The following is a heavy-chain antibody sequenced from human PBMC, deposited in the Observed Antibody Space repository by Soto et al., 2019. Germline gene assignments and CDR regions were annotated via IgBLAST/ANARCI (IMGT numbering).Heavy chain of an antibody. CDR3: ARAAGCSSTSCYAGMLDWFDP. V-gene: IGHV5-51*01. Sequence: ESLKISCKGSGYSFTSYWIGWVRQMPGKGLEWMGIIYPGDSDTRYSPSFQGQVTISADKSISTAYLQWSSLKASDTAMYYCARAAGCSSTSCYAGMLDWFDPWGQGTLVTVSS. J-gene: IGHJ5*02. D-gene: IGHD2-2*01. CDR1: GYSFTSYW. CDR2: IYPGDSDT.